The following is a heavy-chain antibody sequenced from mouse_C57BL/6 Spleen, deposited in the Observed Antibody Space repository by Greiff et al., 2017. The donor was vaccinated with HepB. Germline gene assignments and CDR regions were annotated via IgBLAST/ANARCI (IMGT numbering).Heavy chain of an antibody. CDR1: GFTFSDYG. CDR2: ISSGSSTI. D-gene: IGHD1-1*01. J-gene: IGHJ4*01. Sequence: EVQVVESGGGLVKPGGSLKLSCAASGFTFSDYGMHWVRQAPEKGLEWVAYISSGSSTIDYADTVKGRFTISRDNAKNTLFLQMTSLRSEDTAMYYCARGTTVVAFRAMDYWGQGTSVTVSS. CDR3: ARGTTVVAFRAMDY. V-gene: IGHV5-17*01.